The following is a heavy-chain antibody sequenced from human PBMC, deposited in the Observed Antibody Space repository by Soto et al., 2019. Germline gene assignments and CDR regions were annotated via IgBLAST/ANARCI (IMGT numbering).Heavy chain of an antibody. CDR1: GGSISSYY. CDR2: IYYSGST. D-gene: IGHD6-19*01. J-gene: IGHJ2*01. V-gene: IGHV4-59*01. CDR3: ARDYSSGWYWYFDL. Sequence: SETLSLTCTVSGGSISSYYWSWIRQPPGKGLEWIGYIYYSGSTNYNPSLKSRVTISVDTSKNQFSLKLSSVTAADTAVYYCARDYSSGWYWYFDLWGRGTLVTVSS.